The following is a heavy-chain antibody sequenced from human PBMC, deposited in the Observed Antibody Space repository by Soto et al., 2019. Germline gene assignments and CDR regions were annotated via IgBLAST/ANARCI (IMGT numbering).Heavy chain of an antibody. J-gene: IGHJ4*02. CDR3: AKDPGGQAVALDY. V-gene: IGHV3-30*18. CDR1: GFTFSSYG. D-gene: IGHD6-19*01. CDR2: ISYDGSNK. Sequence: QVQLVESGGGVVQPGRSLRLSCAASGFTFSSYGMHWVRQAPGKGLEWVAVISYDGSNKYYADSVKGRFTISRDNXKNTLYLQRSSLRAEDTAVYYCAKDPGGQAVALDYWGQGTLVTVSS.